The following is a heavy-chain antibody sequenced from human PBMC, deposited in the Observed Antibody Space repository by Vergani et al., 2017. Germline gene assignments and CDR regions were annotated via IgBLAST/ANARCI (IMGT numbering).Heavy chain of an antibody. Sequence: QVRLEESGPGLVKPSETLSLTCSVSGYSIGSGFYWAWIRQSPGEGLQWLTSIHNRGKTYHNPSLKSRVSVSLDTSKNRFSLNLTSVTATDTAVYYCARHWAVVAANNWFDPWGQGTLVTVSS. D-gene: IGHD2-15*01. CDR3: ARHWAVVAANNWFDP. CDR2: IHNRGKT. V-gene: IGHV4-38-2*01. J-gene: IGHJ5*02. CDR1: GYSIGSGFY.